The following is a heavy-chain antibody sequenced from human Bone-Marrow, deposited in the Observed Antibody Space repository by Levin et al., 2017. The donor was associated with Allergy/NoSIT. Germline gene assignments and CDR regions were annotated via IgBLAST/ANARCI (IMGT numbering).Heavy chain of an antibody. Sequence: ASVKVSCKASGGTFSSYAINWVRQAPGQGLEWMGGIIPIFGTANYAQKFQGRVTITADESTSTAYMELGSLRSEDTAMYYCARLMVYAPSYFYYGMDVWGQGTTVTVSS. J-gene: IGHJ6*02. CDR2: IIPIFGTA. CDR1: GGTFSSYA. D-gene: IGHD2-8*01. V-gene: IGHV1-69*13. CDR3: ARLMVYAPSYFYYGMDV.